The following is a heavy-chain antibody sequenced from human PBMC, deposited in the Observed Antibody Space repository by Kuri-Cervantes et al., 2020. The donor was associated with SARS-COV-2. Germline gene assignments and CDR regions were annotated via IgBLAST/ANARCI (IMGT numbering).Heavy chain of an antibody. V-gene: IGHV3-15*01. CDR1: GFTFSSYS. D-gene: IGHD2-8*01. Sequence: GGSLRLSCAASGFTFSSYSMSWVRQAPGKGLEWVGRIKSKTDGGTTDYAAPVKGGFTISRDDSKNTLYLQMNSLKTEDTAVYYCTTDPLNWYFDLWGRGTLV. CDR2: IKSKTDGGTT. J-gene: IGHJ2*01. CDR3: TTDPLNWYFDL.